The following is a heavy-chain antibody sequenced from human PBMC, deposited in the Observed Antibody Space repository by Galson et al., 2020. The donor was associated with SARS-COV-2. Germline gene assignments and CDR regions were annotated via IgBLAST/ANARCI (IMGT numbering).Heavy chain of an antibody. V-gene: IGHV1-3*01. D-gene: IGHD3-9*01. CDR3: ARGAYYDILTNYYMLYPVEY. Sequence: ASVKVSCKASGYTFTGYAMHWVRQAPGQRLEWMGWTNAGHGNIKYSQKFQGRVTITRDTSANTAYMELSSLRSEDTAVYYCARGAYYDILTNYYMLYPVEYWGQGTLVTVSS. J-gene: IGHJ4*02. CDR2: TNAGHGNI. CDR1: GYTFTGYA.